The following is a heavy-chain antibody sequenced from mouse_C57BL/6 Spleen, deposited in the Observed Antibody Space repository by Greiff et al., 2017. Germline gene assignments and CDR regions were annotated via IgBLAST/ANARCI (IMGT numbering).Heavy chain of an antibody. Sequence: QVQLQQPGAELVMPGASVKLSCKASGYTFTSYWMHWVKQRPGHGLEWIGEIDPSDSNTYYNQKFKGKSTLTVDKSSRTASMALSSLTAEGSAVXYCAREGRDYWGQGTTLTVSS. J-gene: IGHJ2*01. CDR1: GYTFTSYW. CDR2: IDPSDSNT. D-gene: IGHD1-1*01. CDR3: AREGRDY. V-gene: IGHV1-69*01.